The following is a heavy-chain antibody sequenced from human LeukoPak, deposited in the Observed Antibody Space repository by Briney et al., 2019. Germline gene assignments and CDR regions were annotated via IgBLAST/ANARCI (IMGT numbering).Heavy chain of an antibody. Sequence: GGSLRLSCAASGFTFSISAMSWVRQAPGKGLEWVSAISGSGGRTYYADSVKGRFTISRDNSKNTLYLQMNNLRAEDTAVYYCAKAGRGGAITMVRGVKGDYYYMDVWGKGTTVTVSS. CDR2: ISGSGGRT. J-gene: IGHJ6*03. D-gene: IGHD3-10*01. CDR3: AKAGRGGAITMVRGVKGDYYYMDV. CDR1: GFTFSISA. V-gene: IGHV3-23*01.